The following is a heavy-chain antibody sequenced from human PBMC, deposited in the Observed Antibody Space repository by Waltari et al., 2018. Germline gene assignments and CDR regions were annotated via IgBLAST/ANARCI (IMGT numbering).Heavy chain of an antibody. D-gene: IGHD6-13*01. CDR1: GFTFSSYA. CDR3: AKDHDGSSWSTGLFDY. J-gene: IGHJ4*02. Sequence: EVQLLESGGGLVQPGGSLRLSCAASGFTFSSYALSWIRPAPGKGLEWVSAISGSGGSTYYADSVKGRFTSSRDNSKNTLYLQMNSLRAEDTAVYYCAKDHDGSSWSTGLFDYWGQGTLVTVSS. CDR2: ISGSGGST. V-gene: IGHV3-23*01.